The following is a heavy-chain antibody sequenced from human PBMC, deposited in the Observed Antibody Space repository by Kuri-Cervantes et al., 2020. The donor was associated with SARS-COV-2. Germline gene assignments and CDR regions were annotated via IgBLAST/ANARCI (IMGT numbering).Heavy chain of an antibody. CDR2: IKSKTDGGTT. CDR1: GFTFSNAW. D-gene: IGHD2/OR15-2a*01. Sequence: GESLKISCAASGFTFSNAWMSWVRQAPGKGLEWDGRIKSKTDGGTTDYAAPVKGRFTISRDDSKNTLYLQMNSLKTEDTAVYYCTTLLLGYWGQGTLVTVSS. CDR3: TTLLLGY. V-gene: IGHV3-15*01. J-gene: IGHJ4*02.